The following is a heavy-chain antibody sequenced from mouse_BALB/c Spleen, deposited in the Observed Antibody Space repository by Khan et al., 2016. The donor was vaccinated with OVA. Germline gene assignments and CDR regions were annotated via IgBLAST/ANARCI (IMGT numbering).Heavy chain of an antibody. D-gene: IGHD1-1*01. CDR3: ATYGLWD. J-gene: IGHJ1*01. CDR1: GFTFSSFG. CDR2: ISSGSSTI. Sequence: EVEPVESGGGLVQPGGSRKLSCAASGFTFSSFGMHWVRQAPEKGLEWVAYISSGSSTIYYADTVKGRFTISRDNPKNTLFLQMTSLRSEDTSMYYCATYGLWDCGAGTTVTVSS. V-gene: IGHV5-17*02.